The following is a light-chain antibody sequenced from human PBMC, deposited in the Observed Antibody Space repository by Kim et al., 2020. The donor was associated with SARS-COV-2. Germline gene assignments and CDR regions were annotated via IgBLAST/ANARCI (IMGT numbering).Light chain of an antibody. CDR2: AVT. CDR3: SSYSSTNFAV. CDR1: SPDVGGYDY. J-gene: IGLJ2*01. Sequence: SITISCTGTSPDVGGYDYVSWYQQHPGKAPKLIIYAVTQRPSGVSNHFSASKSANTASLTISGLQAEDEADYYCSSYSSTNFAVFGGGTQLTVL. V-gene: IGLV2-14*04.